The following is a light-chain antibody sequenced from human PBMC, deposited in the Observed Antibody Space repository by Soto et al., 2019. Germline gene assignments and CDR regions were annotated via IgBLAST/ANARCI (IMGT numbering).Light chain of an antibody. CDR2: EVS. Sequence: QSALTQPASVSGSPGQSITISCTGTSSDVGGYNYVSWFQQHPGKAPKLKIYEVSNRPSGVSNRFSGSKSGNTASLTISELQAKDEADYYCTSFTTISTWVFGGGTKLTVL. V-gene: IGLV2-14*01. CDR1: SSDVGGYNY. J-gene: IGLJ3*02. CDR3: TSFTTISTWV.